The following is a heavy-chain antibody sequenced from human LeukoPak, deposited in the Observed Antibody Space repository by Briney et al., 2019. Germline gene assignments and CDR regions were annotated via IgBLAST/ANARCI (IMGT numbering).Heavy chain of an antibody. CDR2: IIPIFGTA. CDR3: ARTYGSGSYDYYYYMDV. D-gene: IGHD3-10*01. J-gene: IGHJ6*03. V-gene: IGHV1-69*06. CDR1: GGIFSSYA. Sequence: SVKVCCKASGGIFSSYAISWGRQAPGQGLEWMGRIIPIFGTANYAQKFQGRVTITADKSTSTAYMELSSLRSEDTAVYYCARTYGSGSYDYYYYMDVWGKGTTVTVSS.